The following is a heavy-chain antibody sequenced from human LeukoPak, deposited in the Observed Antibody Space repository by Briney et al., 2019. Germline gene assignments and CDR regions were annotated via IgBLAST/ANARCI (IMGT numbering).Heavy chain of an antibody. CDR3: ARDWGSYPHSDY. CDR1: GFTFSSYS. V-gene: IGHV3-21*01. Sequence: GGSLRLSCAGSGFTFSSYSMNWVRQAPGKGLEWVSSISSSSSYIYYADSVKGRFTISRDNAKNSLYLQMNSLRAEDTAVYYCARDWGSYPHSDYWGQGTLVTVSS. J-gene: IGHJ4*02. CDR2: ISSSSSYI. D-gene: IGHD3-16*02.